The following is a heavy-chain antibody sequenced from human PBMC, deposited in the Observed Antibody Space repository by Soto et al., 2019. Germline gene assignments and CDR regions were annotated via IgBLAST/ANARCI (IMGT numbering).Heavy chain of an antibody. CDR1: GYTFTSYA. CDR3: ARAGGGYSSGYGYFDY. D-gene: IGHD6-19*01. Sequence: ASVKVSCKASGYTFTSYAMHWVRQAPGQRLEWMGWINAGNGNTKYSQKFQGRVTITRDTSASTAYMELSSLRSEDTAVYYCARAGGGYSSGYGYFDYWGQGTLVTVSS. J-gene: IGHJ4*02. CDR2: INAGNGNT. V-gene: IGHV1-3*01.